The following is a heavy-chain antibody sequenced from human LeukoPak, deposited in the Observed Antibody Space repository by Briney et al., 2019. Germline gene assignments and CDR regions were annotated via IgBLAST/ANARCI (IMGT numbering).Heavy chain of an antibody. CDR3: ARGMSGSSPNYDY. Sequence: GGSLRLSCAASGFTFSSYSMNWVRQAPGKGLEWVSYISSSTIYYADSVKGRFTISRDNAKNSLYLQMNSLRAEDTAVYYCARGMSGSSPNYDYWGQGTLVTVSS. CDR2: ISSSTI. J-gene: IGHJ4*02. D-gene: IGHD6-6*01. CDR1: GFTFSSYS. V-gene: IGHV3-48*01.